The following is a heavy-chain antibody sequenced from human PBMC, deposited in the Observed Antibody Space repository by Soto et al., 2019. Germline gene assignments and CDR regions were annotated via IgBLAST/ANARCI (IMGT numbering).Heavy chain of an antibody. V-gene: IGHV1-18*01. Sequence: GASVKVSCKASGYTFTSYGISWVRQAPGQGLEWMGWISAYNGNTNYAQKLQGRVTMTTDTSTSTAYMELRSLRSDDTAVYYCGRDGGSITFFGVVTSPLYYYSVMAVWGKGTTVPVSS. D-gene: IGHD3-3*01. CDR2: ISAYNGNT. CDR1: GYTFTSYG. J-gene: IGHJ6*04. CDR3: GRDGGSITFFGVVTSPLYYYSVMAV.